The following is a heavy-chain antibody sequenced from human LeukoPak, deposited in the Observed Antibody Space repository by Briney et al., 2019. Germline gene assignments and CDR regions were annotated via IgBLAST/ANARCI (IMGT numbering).Heavy chain of an antibody. CDR3: ARDSGDVDTAMVAFFGMDV. CDR1: GYTFTSYG. D-gene: IGHD5-18*01. CDR2: ISAYNGNT. J-gene: IGHJ6*02. V-gene: IGHV1-18*01. Sequence: ASVKVSCKASGYTFTSYGISWVRQAPGQGLEWMGWISAYNGNTNYAQKLQGRVTMTTDTSTSTAYMELRSLRSDDTAVYYCARDSGDVDTAMVAFFGMDVWGQGTTVTVSS.